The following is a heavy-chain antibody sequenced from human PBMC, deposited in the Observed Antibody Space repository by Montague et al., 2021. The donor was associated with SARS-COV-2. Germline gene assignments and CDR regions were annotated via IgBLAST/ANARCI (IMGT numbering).Heavy chain of an antibody. CDR3: ARHALGDFDWLNEGYFDY. D-gene: IGHD3-9*01. V-gene: IGHV4-59*08. CDR1: GGSISSYY. Sequence: SETLSLTCTVSGGSISSYYWSWIRQPPGKGLEWIGYTYYSGSTNYNPSLKSRVTISVDTSKNQFSLKLSSVTAADTAVYYCARHALGDFDWLNEGYFDYWGQGTLVTVSS. CDR2: TYYSGST. J-gene: IGHJ4*02.